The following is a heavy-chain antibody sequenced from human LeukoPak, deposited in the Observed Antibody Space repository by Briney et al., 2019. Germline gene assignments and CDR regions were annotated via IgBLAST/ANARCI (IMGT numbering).Heavy chain of an antibody. CDR1: GFTFSSYS. V-gene: IGHV3-23*01. Sequence: PGGSLRLSCAASGFTFSSYSMSWVRQAPGKGLEWVSLISGSGGITYYVDSVKGRFTISRDNSKNTLYLQMNSLRADDTAVYYCAKVMDINSGLMFFDYWGQGTLVTVSS. D-gene: IGHD6-19*01. CDR3: AKVMDINSGLMFFDY. J-gene: IGHJ4*02. CDR2: ISGSGGIT.